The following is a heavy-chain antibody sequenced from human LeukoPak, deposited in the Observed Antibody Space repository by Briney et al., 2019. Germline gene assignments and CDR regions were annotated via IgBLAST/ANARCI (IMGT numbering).Heavy chain of an antibody. CDR2: IRYDGTVK. V-gene: IGHV3-30*02. J-gene: IGHJ5*02. D-gene: IGHD7-27*01. CDR3: AKTNSELGKNWFDP. Sequence: GGSLRLSCAASGLTFSNYAMHWVRQAPGKGLEWVAFIRYDGTVKTYADYVKGRFTISRDNSKNTLYLQMNSLRVQDTALYYCAKTNSELGKNWFDPWGQGTLVTVSS. CDR1: GLTFSNYA.